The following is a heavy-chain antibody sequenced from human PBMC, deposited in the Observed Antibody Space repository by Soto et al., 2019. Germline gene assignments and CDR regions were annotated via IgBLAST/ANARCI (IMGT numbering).Heavy chain of an antibody. CDR3: AREEYGGNPFDY. D-gene: IGHD2-15*01. J-gene: IGHJ4*02. Sequence: EVQLVESGGALIQPGGSLRLSCAASGFTFSSYEMNWVRQAPGKGLEWVSYISSSGSTIYYADSVKGRFTISRDNAKNSLYLQMNSLRAEDTAVYYCAREEYGGNPFDYWGQGTLVIVSS. CDR2: ISSSGSTI. V-gene: IGHV3-48*03. CDR1: GFTFSSYE.